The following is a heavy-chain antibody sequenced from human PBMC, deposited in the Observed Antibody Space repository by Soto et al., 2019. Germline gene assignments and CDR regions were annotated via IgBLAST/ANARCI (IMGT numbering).Heavy chain of an antibody. Sequence: SETLSLTCTVSGGSISSSSYYWGWIRQPPGKGLEWIGSIYYSGSTYYNPSLKSRVTISVDTSKNQFSLKLSSVTAADTAVYYCARLAVAGFYFDYWGQGTLVTVSS. CDR3: ARLAVAGFYFDY. CDR2: IYYSGST. V-gene: IGHV4-39*01. CDR1: GGSISSSSYY. J-gene: IGHJ4*02. D-gene: IGHD6-19*01.